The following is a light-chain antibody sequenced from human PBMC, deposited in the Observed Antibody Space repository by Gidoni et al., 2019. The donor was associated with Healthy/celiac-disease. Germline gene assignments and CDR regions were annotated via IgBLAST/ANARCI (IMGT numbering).Light chain of an antibody. CDR3: QQYGSSPRVT. Sequence: IVLTQSPGPLSLSPGERATLSCRASQSVSSSYLAWYQQKPGQAPRLLIYGASSRATGIPDRFSGSGSGTDFTLTISRLEPEDFAVYYCQQYGSSPRVTFGGXTKVEIK. CDR1: QSVSSSY. J-gene: IGKJ4*01. CDR2: GAS. V-gene: IGKV3-20*01.